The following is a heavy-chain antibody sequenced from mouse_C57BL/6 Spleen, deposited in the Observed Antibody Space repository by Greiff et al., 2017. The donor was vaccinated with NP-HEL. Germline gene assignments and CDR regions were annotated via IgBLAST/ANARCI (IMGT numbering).Heavy chain of an antibody. D-gene: IGHD2-2*01. Sequence: QVQLKESGPGLVAPSQSLSITCTVSGFSLTSYAISWVRQPPGKGLEWLGVIWTGGGTNYNSALKSRLSISKDNSKSQVFLKMNSLQTDDTARYYCARNQDYGYDVGYYAMDYWGQGTSVTVSS. CDR3: ARNQDYGYDVGYYAMDY. CDR2: IWTGGGT. CDR1: GFSLTSYA. J-gene: IGHJ4*01. V-gene: IGHV2-9-1*01.